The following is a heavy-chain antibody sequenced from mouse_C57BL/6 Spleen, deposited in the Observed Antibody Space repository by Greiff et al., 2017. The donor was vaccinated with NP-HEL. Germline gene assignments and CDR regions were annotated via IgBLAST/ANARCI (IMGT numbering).Heavy chain of an antibody. CDR3: ARVFITTVVATGAMDY. J-gene: IGHJ4*01. CDR2: ISSGSSTI. V-gene: IGHV5-17*01. Sequence: EVKLVESGGGLVKPGGSLKLSCAASGFTFSDYGMHWVRQAPEKGLEWVAYISSGSSTIYYADTVKGRFTISRDNAKNTLFLQMTSLRSEDTAMYYCARVFITTVVATGAMDYWGQGTSVTVSS. D-gene: IGHD1-1*01. CDR1: GFTFSDYG.